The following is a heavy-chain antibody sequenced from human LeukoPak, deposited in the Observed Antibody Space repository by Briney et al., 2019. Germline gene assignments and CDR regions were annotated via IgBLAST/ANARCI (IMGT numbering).Heavy chain of an antibody. D-gene: IGHD6-13*01. V-gene: IGHV4-59*01. Sequence: SETLSLTCTVSGGSISSYYWSWIRQPPGKGLEWIGYMYYSGSTNYNPSLKSRVTISVDTSKNQFSLKLSSVTAADTAVYYCARASIAPERYFQHWGQGTLVTVSS. CDR3: ARASIAPERYFQH. CDR2: MYYSGST. J-gene: IGHJ1*01. CDR1: GGSISSYY.